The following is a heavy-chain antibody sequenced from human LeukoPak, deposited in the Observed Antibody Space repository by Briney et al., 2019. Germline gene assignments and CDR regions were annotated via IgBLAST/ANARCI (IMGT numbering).Heavy chain of an antibody. J-gene: IGHJ5*02. CDR1: GFTVSSNY. CDR2: ISYDGSNK. D-gene: IGHD6-13*01. Sequence: GGSLRLSCAASGFTVSSNYMSWARQAPGKGLEWVAVISYDGSNKYYADSVKGRFTISRDNSKNTLYLQMNSLRAEDTAVYYCARLNGIAAAGTGVITMIPDHLGKADNWFDPWGQGTLVTVSS. V-gene: IGHV3-30-3*01. CDR3: ARLNGIAAAGTGVITMIPDHLGKADNWFDP.